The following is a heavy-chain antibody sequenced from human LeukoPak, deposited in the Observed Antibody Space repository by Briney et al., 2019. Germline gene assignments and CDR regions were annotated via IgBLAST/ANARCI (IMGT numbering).Heavy chain of an antibody. J-gene: IGHJ4*02. V-gene: IGHV1-69*13. CDR3: AREDTAMVIFDY. CDR2: IIPIFGTA. Sequence: ASVKVSCKASGGTFSSYAISWVRQAPGQGLEWMGGIIPIFGTADYAQKFQGRVTITADESTSTAYMELSSLRSEDTAVYYCAREDTAMVIFDYWGQGTLVTVSS. D-gene: IGHD5-18*01. CDR1: GGTFSSYA.